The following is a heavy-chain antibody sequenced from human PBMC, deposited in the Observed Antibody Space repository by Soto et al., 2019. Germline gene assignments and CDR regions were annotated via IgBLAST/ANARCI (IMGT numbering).Heavy chain of an antibody. CDR3: ARADVTGYDL. CDR2: IIPVLGMA. V-gene: IGHV1-69*02. Sequence: QVQLVQSGAEVKKPGSSVKVSCKASGDSVSRNTISWVRQAPGHGLEWLGRIIPVLGMANYAQKFQGRVTITAAKSTNTAYLEMTNVRSDDTAVYYCARADVTGYDLWGQGSLVTVSS. CDR1: GDSVSRNT. J-gene: IGHJ5*02. D-gene: IGHD3-9*01.